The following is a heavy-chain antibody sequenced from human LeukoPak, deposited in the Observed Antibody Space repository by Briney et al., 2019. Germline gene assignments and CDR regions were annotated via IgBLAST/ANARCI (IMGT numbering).Heavy chain of an antibody. CDR1: GYTFTGYC. CDR3: ARGNHYYDSSGPIGNFDY. Sequence: ASVKVSCKASGYTFTGYCMHWVRQAPGQGLEWMGWINPNSGGTNYAQKFQGRVTMTRDTSISTAYMELSRLRSDDTAVYYCARGNHYYDSSGPIGNFDYWGQGTLVTVSS. D-gene: IGHD3-22*01. V-gene: IGHV1-2*02. CDR2: INPNSGGT. J-gene: IGHJ4*02.